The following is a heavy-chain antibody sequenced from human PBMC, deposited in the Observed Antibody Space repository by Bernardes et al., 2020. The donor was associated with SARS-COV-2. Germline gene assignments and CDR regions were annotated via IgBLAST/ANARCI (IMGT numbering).Heavy chain of an antibody. J-gene: IGHJ4*02. CDR2: ITSDGRDK. Sequence: GGSLRLSCAASGFTFINHGMNWVRQAPGKGLEWVAVITSDGRDKYYEDSAKGRFTISRDNSKSTLYLQMNYLREEDTAVYYCARGTSRGWYDNSDYWGQGTLVTVSS. CDR1: GFTFINHG. V-gene: IGHV3-30*03. D-gene: IGHD6-19*01. CDR3: ARGTSRGWYDNSDY.